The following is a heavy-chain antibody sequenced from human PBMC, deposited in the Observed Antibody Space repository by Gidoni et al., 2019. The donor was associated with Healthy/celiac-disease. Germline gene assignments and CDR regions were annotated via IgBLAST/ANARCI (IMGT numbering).Heavy chain of an antibody. D-gene: IGHD5-18*01. CDR3: ARDTAMANWFDP. Sequence: QVQLVQSGAEVKKPGASVKVSCKASGSTFTSYDINWVRQATGQGLEWMGWMNPNSGNTGYAQKFQGRVTMTRNTSISTAYMELSSLRSEDTAVYYCARDTAMANWFDPWGQGTLVTVSS. V-gene: IGHV1-8*01. J-gene: IGHJ5*02. CDR1: GSTFTSYD. CDR2: MNPNSGNT.